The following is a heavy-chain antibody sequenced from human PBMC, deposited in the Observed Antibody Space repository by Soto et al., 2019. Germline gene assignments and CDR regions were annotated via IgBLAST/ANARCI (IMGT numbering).Heavy chain of an antibody. CDR1: GDSIRIAGYY. J-gene: IGHJ1*01. CDR3: ATKSGSSISISAEYFQH. V-gene: IGHV4-31*01. D-gene: IGHD3-3*02. CDR2: IYYIGTT. Sequence: QVQLQESGPGLVKPSQTLSLTCTVSGDSIRIAGYYWNWIRNQPGKGLEWIGNIYYIGTTNYNPALKSLVIISADTSKNQLSLMLRAVTAADTAVYYCATKSGSSISISAEYFQHWGQGALVTVS.